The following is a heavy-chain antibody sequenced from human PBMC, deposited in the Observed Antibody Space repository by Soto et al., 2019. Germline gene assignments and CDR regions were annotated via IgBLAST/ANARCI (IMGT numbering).Heavy chain of an antibody. CDR2: IGTAGDT. Sequence: EVQLVESGGNLVQPGGSLRLSCEASGFTFSGFDMHWVRQPTGKGLEWVSTIGTAGDTYYAVSVKGRFTISRDNAKTSLSLQMNSLRAGDTAVYFCARGQEVGAHFFDSWGQGTXVTVSS. CDR3: ARGQEVGAHFFDS. V-gene: IGHV3-13*01. CDR1: GFTFSGFD. D-gene: IGHD2-15*01. J-gene: IGHJ4*02.